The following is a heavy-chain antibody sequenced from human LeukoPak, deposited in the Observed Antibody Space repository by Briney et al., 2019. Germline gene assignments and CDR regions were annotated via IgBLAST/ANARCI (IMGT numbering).Heavy chain of an antibody. V-gene: IGHV3-23*01. CDR3: AKTYDILTGYYHFDY. D-gene: IGHD3-9*01. CDR2: ISGSGGST. CDR1: GFTFSSYA. J-gene: IGHJ4*02. Sequence: PGGSLRLSCAASGFTFSSYAMSWVHQAPGKGLEWVSAISGSGGSTYYADSVKGRFTISRDNSKNTLYLQMNSLRAEDTAVYYCAKTYDILTGYYHFDYWGQGTLVTVSS.